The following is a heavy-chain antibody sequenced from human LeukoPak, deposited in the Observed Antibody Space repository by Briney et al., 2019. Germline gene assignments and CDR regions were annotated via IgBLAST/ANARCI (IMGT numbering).Heavy chain of an antibody. CDR1: GFTFDDYG. CDR3: AREHYFYHMDG. Sequence: GGSLRLSCAASGFTFDDYGMSWVRQAPGKGLEWVAGIHWNGGSTGYVDSVKGRFTISRDNAENSLYLQMNSLRPEDTAVYYCAREHYFYHMDGWGKGTTVTVSS. J-gene: IGHJ6*03. V-gene: IGHV3-20*04. CDR2: IHWNGGST.